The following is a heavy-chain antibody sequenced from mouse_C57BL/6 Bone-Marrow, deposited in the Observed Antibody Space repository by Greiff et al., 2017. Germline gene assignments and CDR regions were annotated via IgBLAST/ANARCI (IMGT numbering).Heavy chain of an antibody. CDR1: GLSLTSHG. D-gene: IGHD2-3*01. J-gene: IGHJ3*01. Sequence: VTLQASGPGLVQPSQSLSITCPVSGLSLTSHGVHRVRQSPGKGLEWLWAIWSGGCTDYNAAFISRLSISKDNSKRQVFFKMNSLQADYTAIYYCARKGYDGWAWFAYWGQGTLVTVSA. V-gene: IGHV2-2*01. CDR2: IWSGGCT. CDR3: ARKGYDGWAWFAY.